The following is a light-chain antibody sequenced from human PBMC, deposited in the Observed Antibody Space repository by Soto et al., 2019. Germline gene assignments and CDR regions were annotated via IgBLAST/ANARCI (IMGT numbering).Light chain of an antibody. Sequence: EIVLTQSPGTLSLSPGERVTLSCRASQTVSSSKLAWYQQKPGQAPKVLIYGAPSRATGVPDRFSGSGSGTDFILTISRLEPEDFAVYYCQQYGSSPRTFGQGTKVEIK. J-gene: IGKJ1*01. V-gene: IGKV3-20*01. CDR1: QTVSSSK. CDR2: GAP. CDR3: QQYGSSPRT.